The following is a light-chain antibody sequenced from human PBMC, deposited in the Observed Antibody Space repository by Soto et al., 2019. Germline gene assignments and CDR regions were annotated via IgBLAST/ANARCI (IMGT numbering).Light chain of an antibody. Sequence: QSVLTQPASVSGSPGQSITTSCTGTSSDVGGYNYVSWYQQHPGKAPKVIIFEVSNRPSGVSHRFSGSKSGDTASLTISGLQAEDEADYYCSSYTSISNIDVVFGGGTKVTVL. CDR1: SSDVGGYNY. J-gene: IGLJ2*01. CDR3: SSYTSISNIDVV. V-gene: IGLV2-14*01. CDR2: EVS.